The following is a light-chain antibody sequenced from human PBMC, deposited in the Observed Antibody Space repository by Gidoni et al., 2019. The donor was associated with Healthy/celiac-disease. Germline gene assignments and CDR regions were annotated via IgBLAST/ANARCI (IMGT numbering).Light chain of an antibody. CDR2: DAS. J-gene: IGKJ4*01. V-gene: IGKV1-33*01. Sequence: DIQMTQSPSSLPASVGARVTITCQASQDIINYLNCYQQKPGKAPKLLIYDASNLETGVPSRFSGSGSGTDFTFTISSLQPEDIATYYCQQYDNLPLTFGGGTKVEIK. CDR3: QQYDNLPLT. CDR1: QDIINY.